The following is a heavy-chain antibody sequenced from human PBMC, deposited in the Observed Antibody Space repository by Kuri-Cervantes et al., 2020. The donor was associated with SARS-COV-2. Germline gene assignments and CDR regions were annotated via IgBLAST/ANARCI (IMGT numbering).Heavy chain of an antibody. J-gene: IGHJ4*02. CDR3: TTANLLWFGELLN. Sequence: GGSLRLSCTASGFTFGDYAMSWVRQAPGKGLEWVGFIRSKAYGGTTEYAASVKGRFTISRDDSKSIAYLQMNSLKTEDTAVYYCTTANLLWFGELLNWGQGTLVTVSS. V-gene: IGHV3-49*04. CDR2: IRSKAYGGTT. CDR1: GFTFGDYA. D-gene: IGHD3-10*01.